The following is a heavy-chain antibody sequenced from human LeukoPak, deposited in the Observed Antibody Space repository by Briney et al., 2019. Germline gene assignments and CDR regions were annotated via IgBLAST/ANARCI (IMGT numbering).Heavy chain of an antibody. CDR1: GYTFTDYY. Sequence: ASVNVSCKASGYTFTDYYMHWVRQAPGQGLEWMGWINPNSGGTNYAQKFQGRVTMTRDTSISTAYMELRSLRSDDTAMYYCARIDPAIALGGFDIWGQGTMVTVSS. CDR3: ARIDPAIALGGFDI. V-gene: IGHV1-2*02. J-gene: IGHJ3*02. CDR2: INPNSGGT. D-gene: IGHD2-8*02.